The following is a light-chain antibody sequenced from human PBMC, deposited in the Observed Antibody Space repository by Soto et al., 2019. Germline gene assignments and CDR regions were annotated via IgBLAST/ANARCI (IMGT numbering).Light chain of an antibody. Sequence: DIQMTQSPSSLSASVGDRVTITCRASQGINNYLAWFQQKPGKAPKSLIYAASSLHSGVPSKFSGGGSGTDFTLTINGLQPEDFATYYCQQYNTYPLTFGGGTKVDIK. V-gene: IGKV1-16*02. CDR1: QGINNY. CDR2: AAS. CDR3: QQYNTYPLT. J-gene: IGKJ4*01.